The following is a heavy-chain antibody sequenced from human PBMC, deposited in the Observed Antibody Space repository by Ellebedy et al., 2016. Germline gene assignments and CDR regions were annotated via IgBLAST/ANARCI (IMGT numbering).Heavy chain of an antibody. CDR3: ARARSGSYSTAFDY. CDR1: GGTFSSYA. D-gene: IGHD1-26*01. CDR2: IIPIFGTA. V-gene: IGHV1-69*06. Sequence: SVKVSCXASGGTFSSYAISWVRQAPGQGLEWMGGIIPIFGTANYAQKFQGRVTITADKSTSTAYMELSSLRSEDTAVYYCARARSGSYSTAFDYWGQGTLVTVSS. J-gene: IGHJ4*02.